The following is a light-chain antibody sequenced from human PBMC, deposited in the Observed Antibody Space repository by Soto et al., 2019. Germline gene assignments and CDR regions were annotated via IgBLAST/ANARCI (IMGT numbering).Light chain of an antibody. CDR3: SSYTSSSTLV. Sequence: QSALTQPASVSGSPGQSITISCTGTSSDVGDYNYVSWYQQHPGKAPKLMIYDVSNRPSGVSNRFSGSKSGNTASLTVSGIQSEEEADYYCSSYTSSSTLVFGGGTNVTVL. CDR2: DVS. V-gene: IGLV2-14*01. J-gene: IGLJ2*01. CDR1: SSDVGDYNY.